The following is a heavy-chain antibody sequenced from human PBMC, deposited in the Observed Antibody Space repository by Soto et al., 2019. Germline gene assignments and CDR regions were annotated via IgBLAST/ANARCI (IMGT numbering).Heavy chain of an antibody. Sequence: QVPLVQSGAEVKKPGASVKISCRASGYSFISYSMDWVRQAPGQRLEWMGWINTGNGDTKYSQNFQGRVTITRDTSASTAYVELSTLRSEDTAVYYCASLYGSNSADYWGQGTLVTVSS. D-gene: IGHD6-6*01. CDR1: GYSFISYS. CDR2: INTGNGDT. V-gene: IGHV1-3*04. CDR3: ASLYGSNSADY. J-gene: IGHJ4*02.